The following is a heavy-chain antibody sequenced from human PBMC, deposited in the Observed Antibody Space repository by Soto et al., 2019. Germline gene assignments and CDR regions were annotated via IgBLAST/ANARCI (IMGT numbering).Heavy chain of an antibody. CDR2: IYSGGST. CDR1: GFTVSSND. V-gene: IGHV3-53*01. J-gene: IGHJ6*02. D-gene: IGHD6-13*01. CDR3: ARNPYSSSWYGASPYYYYGMDV. Sequence: PGGSLRLSCAASGFTVSSNDMSWVRQAPGKGLEWVSVIYSGGSTYYADSVKGRFTISRDNSKNTLYLQMNSLRAEDTAVYYCARNPYSSSWYGASPYYYYGMDVWGQGTTVTVSS.